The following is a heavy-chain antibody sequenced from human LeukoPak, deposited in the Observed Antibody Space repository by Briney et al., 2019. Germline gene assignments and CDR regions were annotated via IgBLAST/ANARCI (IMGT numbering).Heavy chain of an antibody. D-gene: IGHD3-22*01. CDR2: IKSKTDGGTT. CDR3: TTDSQGYDSSGYYLDY. Sequence: PGGSLRLSCAASGFTFSNAWMSWVRQAPGKGLEWVGRIKSKTDGGTTDYAAPVRGRFTISRDDSRNTLYLQMNSLKTEDTAVYYCTTDSQGYDSSGYYLDYWGQGTLVTVSS. J-gene: IGHJ4*02. CDR1: GFTFSNAW. V-gene: IGHV3-15*01.